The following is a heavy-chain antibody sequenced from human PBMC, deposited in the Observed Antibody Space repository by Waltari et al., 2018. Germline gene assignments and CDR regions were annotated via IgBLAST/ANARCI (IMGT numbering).Heavy chain of an antibody. CDR1: GGSISSYY. V-gene: IGHV4-59*01. CDR3: ARGVDCSGGSCDSGAFDI. J-gene: IGHJ3*02. CDR2: IYYSGST. D-gene: IGHD2-15*01. Sequence: QVQLQESGPGLVKPSETLSLTCTVSGGSISSYYWSWIRQPPGRGLEWIGYIYYSGSTNYNPALKRRVTISVDTSKNQFSLKLSSVTAADTAVYYCARGVDCSGGSCDSGAFDIWGQGTMVTVSS.